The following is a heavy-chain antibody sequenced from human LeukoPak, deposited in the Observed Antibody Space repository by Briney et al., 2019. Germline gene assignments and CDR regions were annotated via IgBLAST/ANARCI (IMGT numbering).Heavy chain of an antibody. CDR2: IYYSGST. D-gene: IGHD2-15*01. V-gene: IGHV4-39*07. CDR3: ARVVEAANLDY. Sequence: ASETLSLTCTVSGGSISSSSYYWGWIRQPPGKGLEWIGSIYYSGSTYYNPSLKSRVTISVDTSKNQFSLKLSSVTAADTAVYYCARVVEAANLDYWGQGTLVTVSS. CDR1: GGSISSSSYY. J-gene: IGHJ4*02.